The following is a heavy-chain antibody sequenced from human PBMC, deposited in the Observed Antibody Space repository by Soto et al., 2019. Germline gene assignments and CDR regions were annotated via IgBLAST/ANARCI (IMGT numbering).Heavy chain of an antibody. J-gene: IGHJ5*02. CDR1: GGSFSGYY. CDR2: INHSGST. CDR3: ASRRNIVATRLVHWFDP. D-gene: IGHD5-12*01. V-gene: IGHV4-34*01. Sequence: SETLSLTCAVYGGSFSGYYWSWIRQPPGKGLEWIGEINHSGSTNYNPSLKSRVTISVDTSKNQFSLKLSSVTAADTAVYYCASRRNIVATRLVHWFDPWGQGTLVTVSS.